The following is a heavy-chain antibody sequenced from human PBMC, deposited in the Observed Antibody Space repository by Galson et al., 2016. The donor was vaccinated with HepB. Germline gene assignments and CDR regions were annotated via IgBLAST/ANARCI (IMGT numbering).Heavy chain of an antibody. D-gene: IGHD3-22*01. Sequence: SLRLSCAASGFTFSSYAMSWVRQAPGKGLEWVSAISGSGGSTYYADSVKGRFTISRDNSKNTLYLQMNSLRAEDTAVYYCAKAGYYEPYYYYYMDVWGKGTTVTVSS. V-gene: IGHV3-23*01. CDR2: ISGSGGST. CDR1: GFTFSSYA. J-gene: IGHJ6*03. CDR3: AKAGYYEPYYYYYMDV.